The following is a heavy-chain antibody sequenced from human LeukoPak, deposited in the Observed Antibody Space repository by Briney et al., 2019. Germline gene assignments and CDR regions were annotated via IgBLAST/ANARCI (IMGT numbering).Heavy chain of an antibody. D-gene: IGHD6-19*01. CDR3: AILAVDRGRYGTDV. CDR1: GFTFSRYG. J-gene: IGHJ6*02. Sequence: GGSLRLSCAASGFTFSRYGIHWVRQAPAKGLEWVAVISYDGSNKYYGDSVKGRFTVSRDNSKSTMYLQMNSLRTEDTALYYCAILAVDRGRYGTDVWGQGTTVTVSS. V-gene: IGHV3-30*03. CDR2: ISYDGSNK.